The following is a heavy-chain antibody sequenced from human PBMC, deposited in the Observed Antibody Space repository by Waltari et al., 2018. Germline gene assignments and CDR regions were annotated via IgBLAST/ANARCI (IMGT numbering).Heavy chain of an antibody. CDR3: ARGPLSSFDP. CDR1: GGSISSSS. Sequence: QLQLQESGPGLVKPSETLSLTCTVSGGSISSSSYYWGWIRQPPGKGLEWMGWMNPNRGNTGYAQKFQGRGNMTRNTSISTAYMELSSLRSEDTAVYYCARGPLSSFDPWGQGTLVTVSS. CDR2: MNPNRGNT. J-gene: IGHJ5*02. V-gene: IGHV1-8*01.